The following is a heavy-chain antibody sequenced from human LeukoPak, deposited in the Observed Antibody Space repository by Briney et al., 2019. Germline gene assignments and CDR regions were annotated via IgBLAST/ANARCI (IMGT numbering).Heavy chain of an antibody. V-gene: IGHV4-38-2*02. CDR2: SGST. CDR1: GYSISSGYY. J-gene: IGHJ4*02. Sequence: SETLSLTCTVSGYSISSGYYWGWLRQPPGKGLEWIGSGSTYYNPSLKSRVTISVDTSKNQFSLKLSSVTAADTTVYYCARDPGGSSRGIAYWGQGTLVTVSS. CDR3: ARDPGGSSRGIAY. D-gene: IGHD1-26*01.